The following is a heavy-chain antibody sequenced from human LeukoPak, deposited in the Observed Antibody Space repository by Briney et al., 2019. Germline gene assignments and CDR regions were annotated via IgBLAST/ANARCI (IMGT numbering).Heavy chain of an antibody. CDR2: IYYSGST. D-gene: IGHD3-3*01. Sequence: SETLSLTCTVSGGSISSYYWSWIRQPPGKGLEWIGYIYYSGSTNYNPSLKSRVTISVDTSKNQFSLKLSSVTAADTAVYYCARLRTTFGVTFYGMDVWGQGTTVTVS. V-gene: IGHV4-59*08. CDR1: GGSISSYY. J-gene: IGHJ6*02. CDR3: ARLRTTFGVTFYGMDV.